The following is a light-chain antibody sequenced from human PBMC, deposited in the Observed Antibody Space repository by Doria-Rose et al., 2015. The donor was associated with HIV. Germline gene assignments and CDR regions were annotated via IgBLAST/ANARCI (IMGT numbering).Light chain of an antibody. Sequence: TQSPGTLSLSPGERATLSCRASQSFSSTYLAWYQQTPGQAPSLLIYDGSTRATGIPDRFSASGSGTDFTLTINRLEPEDFALYYCHQYGTSWTSGQGAKVEIK. J-gene: IGKJ1*01. CDR2: DGS. V-gene: IGKV3-20*01. CDR3: HQYGTSWT. CDR1: QSFSSTY.